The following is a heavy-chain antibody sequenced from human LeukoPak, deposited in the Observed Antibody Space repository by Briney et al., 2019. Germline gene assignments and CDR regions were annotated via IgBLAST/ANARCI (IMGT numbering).Heavy chain of an antibody. D-gene: IGHD3-22*01. Sequence: QSGGSLRLSCAASGFTFSSYAMTWVRQAPGKGLEWVSAISGSGGSTYYADSVKGRFTISRDNSKNTLYLQMNSLRAEDTAVYYCTRDVPRSSGYPDNWGQGTLVTVSS. J-gene: IGHJ4*02. CDR2: ISGSGGST. V-gene: IGHV3-23*01. CDR3: TRDVPRSSGYPDN. CDR1: GFTFSSYA.